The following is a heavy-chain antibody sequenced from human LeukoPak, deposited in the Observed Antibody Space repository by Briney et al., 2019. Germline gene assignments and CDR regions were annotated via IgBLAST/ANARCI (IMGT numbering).Heavy chain of an antibody. CDR3: AHRTAHYDFWSGYATRYNWFDP. J-gene: IGHJ5*02. CDR2: IYWDDDN. CDR1: GFSLSTSGVG. V-gene: IGHV2-5*02. D-gene: IGHD3-3*01. Sequence: ESGPTLVKPTQTLTLTCTFSGFSLSTSGVGVGWIRQPPGKALEWRALIYWDDDNRYSPSLKSRLTITKDTSKDQVVLTMTNMDPVDTATYYCAHRTAHYDFWSGYATRYNWFDPWGQGTLVTVSS.